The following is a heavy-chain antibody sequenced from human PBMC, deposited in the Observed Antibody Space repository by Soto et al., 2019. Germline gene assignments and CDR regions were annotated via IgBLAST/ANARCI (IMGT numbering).Heavy chain of an antibody. CDR3: ATERLRGLDP. CDR2: INPLFGTT. Sequence: QVQLAQSGAEVKKPGSSVKVSCKTSGDSFSRYGISWVRQAPGQGLEWMGGINPLFGTTNYEQKFQGRVTITADESTRTAFLELSSLRSDDTAMYYCATERLRGLDPWGQGTLVTVSS. V-gene: IGHV1-69*01. J-gene: IGHJ5*02. D-gene: IGHD2-15*01. CDR1: GDSFSRYG.